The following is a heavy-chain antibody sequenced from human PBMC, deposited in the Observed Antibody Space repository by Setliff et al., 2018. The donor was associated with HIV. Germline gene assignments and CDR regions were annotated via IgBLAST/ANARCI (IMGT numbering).Heavy chain of an antibody. J-gene: IGHJ6*02. CDR2: IYYSGST. V-gene: IGHV4-59*01. CDR1: GGSISSYY. Sequence: SETLSLTCTVSGGSISSYYWSWIRQPPGKGLEWIGYIYYSGSTHYNPSLKSRVTISVDTSKNHFSLKLRSVTAADTAVYYCARSPSGYGSGSYYHYYYYGMDVWGQGTTVTVSS. D-gene: IGHD3-10*01. CDR3: ARSPSGYGSGSYYHYYYYGMDV.